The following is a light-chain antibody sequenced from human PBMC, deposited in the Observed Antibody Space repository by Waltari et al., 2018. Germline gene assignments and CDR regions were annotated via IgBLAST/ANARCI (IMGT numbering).Light chain of an antibody. J-gene: IGKJ1*01. V-gene: IGKV4-1*01. CDR3: QQYYSAPWT. CDR1: QTLLYSSNNKNY. CDR2: WAS. Sequence: DIVMTQSPDSLTVSLGERATINCKSSQTLLYSSNNKNYLVWYQRKPGQPPKLLIAWASTRESGVPDRFTGSGSGTDFTLTISSLQAEDVAVYYCQQYYSAPWTFGQGTKVEIK.